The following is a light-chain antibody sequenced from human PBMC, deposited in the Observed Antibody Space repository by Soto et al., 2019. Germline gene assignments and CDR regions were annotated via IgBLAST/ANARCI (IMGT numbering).Light chain of an antibody. CDR3: QQYNSYSYT. CDR1: QSISSW. J-gene: IGKJ2*01. V-gene: IGKV1-5*01. CDR2: DAS. Sequence: DIQMTQSPSTLSASVGDRVTITCRASQSISSWLAWYQQKPGKAPKLLIYDASSLESGVPSRFSGSGSGTEFTRTISSLQPDDLATYYCQQYNSYSYTFGQGTKLEIK.